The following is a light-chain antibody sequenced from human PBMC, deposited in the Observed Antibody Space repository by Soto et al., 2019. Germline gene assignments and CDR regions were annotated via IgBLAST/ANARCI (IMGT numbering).Light chain of an antibody. CDR1: QAISTW. J-gene: IGKJ1*01. CDR3: QQANSFPRK. Sequence: DIQMTQSPSSVSASVGDIVTITCRASQAISTWLAWYQQKPGKAPKLLIYAASNLQTGVPSRFSGSGSGTDFTLTISSLQPEDFATYYCQQANSFPRKFGQGTKVEIK. V-gene: IGKV1D-12*01. CDR2: AAS.